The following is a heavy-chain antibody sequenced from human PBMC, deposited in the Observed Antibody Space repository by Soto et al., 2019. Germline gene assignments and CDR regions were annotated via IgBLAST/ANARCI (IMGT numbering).Heavy chain of an antibody. CDR3: ARQPLHRVASTISTFDI. CDR2: IYYSGTT. CDR1: GGSISNSSYY. V-gene: IGHV4-39*01. D-gene: IGHD1-26*01. J-gene: IGHJ3*02. Sequence: SETLSLTCTVSGGSISNSSYYWGWIRQSPGKGLEWVGSIYYSGTTHYNPSLKSRLTIAVDTSRNQFSLRLSSVTAADTAVYYCARQPLHRVASTISTFDIWGQGTVVT.